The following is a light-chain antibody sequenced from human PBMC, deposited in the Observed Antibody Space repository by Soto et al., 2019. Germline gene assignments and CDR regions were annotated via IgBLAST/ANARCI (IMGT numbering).Light chain of an antibody. CDR2: DAS. Sequence: PGERATLSCTASQSLRSNFLAWYQQKPGQAPRLLIYDASSRAAGIPDRFSGSGSGTDFTLTISSLEPEDFALYYCQQYGSSPFTFGQGTKVDIK. CDR3: QQYGSSPFT. V-gene: IGKV3-20*01. CDR1: QSLRSNF. J-gene: IGKJ3*01.